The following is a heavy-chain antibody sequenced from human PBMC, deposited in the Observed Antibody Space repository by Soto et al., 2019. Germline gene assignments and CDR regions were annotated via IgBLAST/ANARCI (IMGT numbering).Heavy chain of an antibody. CDR3: ARGGRVYDILTGYSYFDY. D-gene: IGHD3-9*01. Sequence: QVQLVQSGAEVKKPGASVKVSCKASGYTFTGYYMHWVRQAPGQGLEWMGWINPNSGGTNYAQKFQGWVTMTRDTSISTAYMELRRLRSDDTAVYYCARGGRVYDILTGYSYFDYWGQGTLVTVSS. V-gene: IGHV1-2*04. CDR2: INPNSGGT. J-gene: IGHJ4*02. CDR1: GYTFTGYY.